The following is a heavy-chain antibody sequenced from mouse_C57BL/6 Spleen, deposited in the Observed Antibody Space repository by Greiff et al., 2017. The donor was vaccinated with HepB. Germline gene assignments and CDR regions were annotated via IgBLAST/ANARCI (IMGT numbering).Heavy chain of an antibody. CDR1: GFTFSSYA. D-gene: IGHD1-1*01. V-gene: IGHV5-4*01. J-gene: IGHJ4*01. CDR3: AREGDYSDYAMDY. Sequence: EVMLVESGGGLVKPGGSLKLSCAASGFTFSSYAMSWVRQTPEKRLEWVATISDGGSYTYYPDNVKGRFTISRDNAKNNLYLQMSHLKSEDTAMYYCAREGDYSDYAMDYWGQGTSVTVSS. CDR2: ISDGGSYT.